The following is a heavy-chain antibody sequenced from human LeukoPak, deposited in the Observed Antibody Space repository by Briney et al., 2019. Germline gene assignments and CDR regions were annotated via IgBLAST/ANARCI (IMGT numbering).Heavy chain of an antibody. CDR2: INPSGGST. CDR3: ARDEGPNDY. CDR1: GYTFTSYY. J-gene: IGHJ4*02. V-gene: IGHV1-46*01. Sequence: ASVKVSCKASGYTFTSYYMHWVRQAPGQGLEWMGIINPSGGSTSYAQKFQGRVTMTTDTSTSTAYMELRSLRSDDTAVYYCARDEGPNDYWGQGTLVTVSS.